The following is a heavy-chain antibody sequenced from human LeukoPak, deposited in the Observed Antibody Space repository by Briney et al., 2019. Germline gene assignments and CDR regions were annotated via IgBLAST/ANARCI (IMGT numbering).Heavy chain of an antibody. CDR2: ISSSSSTI. CDR3: AKDRYSSGWYSDFDY. J-gene: IGHJ4*02. CDR1: GFTFSNYC. V-gene: IGHV3-48*01. D-gene: IGHD6-19*01. Sequence: GGSLRLSCAASGFTFSNYCMNWVRQAPGKGLEWVSYISSSSSTIYYADSVKGRFTISRDNSKNTVYLQMNSLRAEDTAVYYCAKDRYSSGWYSDFDYWGQGTLVTVSS.